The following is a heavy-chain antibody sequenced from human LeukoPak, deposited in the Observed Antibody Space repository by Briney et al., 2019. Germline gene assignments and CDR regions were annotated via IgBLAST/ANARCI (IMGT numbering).Heavy chain of an antibody. D-gene: IGHD3-10*01. CDR2: FDPEDGET. J-gene: IGHJ6*04. CDR1: GSTLTKLS. CDR3: ATLMFRGVIGDDYYGMDV. V-gene: IGHV1-24*01. Sequence: ASVKVSCKVSGSTLTKLSVHWVRQTPGKGLEWMGGFDPEDGETINGQKFQGRVTMTEDTSTDTAYMELSSLRSEDPAVYYCATLMFRGVIGDDYYGMDVWGKGTTVTVSS.